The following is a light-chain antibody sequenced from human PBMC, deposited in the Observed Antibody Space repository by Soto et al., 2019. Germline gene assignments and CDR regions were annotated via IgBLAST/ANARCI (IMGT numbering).Light chain of an antibody. Sequence: DIQMTQSPSTLSASVGDRVTITCRASQSISSWLAWYQQKPGKAPKLLIYDASSLESGVPSRFSSSGSGTEFTLTISSLQPDDFATYYCQQYNSYSSLGQGTKLEIK. J-gene: IGKJ2*01. CDR1: QSISSW. CDR2: DAS. V-gene: IGKV1-5*01. CDR3: QQYNSYSS.